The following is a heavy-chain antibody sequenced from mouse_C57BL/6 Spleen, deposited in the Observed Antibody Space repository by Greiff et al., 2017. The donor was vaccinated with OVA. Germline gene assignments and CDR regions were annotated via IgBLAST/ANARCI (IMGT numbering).Heavy chain of an antibody. CDR3: ARPHYYGSSYVGY. Sequence: VMLVESGPELVKPGASVKLSCKASGYTFTSYDINWVKQRPGQGLEWIGWIYPRDGSTKYNEKFKGKATLTVDTSSSTAYMELHSLTSEDSAVYFCARPHYYGSSYVGYWGQGTTLTVSS. D-gene: IGHD1-1*01. CDR1: GYTFTSYD. CDR2: IYPRDGST. J-gene: IGHJ2*01. V-gene: IGHV1-85*01.